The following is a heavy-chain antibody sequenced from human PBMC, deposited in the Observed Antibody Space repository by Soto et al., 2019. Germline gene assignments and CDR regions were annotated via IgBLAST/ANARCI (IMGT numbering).Heavy chain of an antibody. D-gene: IGHD6-13*01. CDR1: GYSFSSHA. V-gene: IGHV1-69*06. CDR3: ARGGALSTSWYWGDGLDS. CDR2: IIPVFGTP. J-gene: IGHJ4*02. Sequence: QVQLEQSGSEVKKSGSSVKVSCKASGYSFSSHAITWVRQAPGQGLEWMGGIIPVFGTPSYAQKFQGRVTISADKSTNTSSLELRSLGSEDTAVYYCARGGALSTSWYWGDGLDSWGQGTQVTVSS.